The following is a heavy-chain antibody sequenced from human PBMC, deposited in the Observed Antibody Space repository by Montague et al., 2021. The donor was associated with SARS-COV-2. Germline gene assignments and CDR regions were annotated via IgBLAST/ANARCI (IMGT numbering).Heavy chain of an antibody. Sequence: SETLSLTCTVSGGSLNGYFWSWIRQAPGKTLEWLGYVHFSGITNYNPSLKSRVDISVDTSKSQLSLRLASVTAADTAVYYCARDHDDSSGSFDCWGPGTLVTVSS. CDR2: VHFSGIT. CDR3: ARDHDDSSGSFDC. CDR1: GGSLNGYF. V-gene: IGHV4-59*01. D-gene: IGHD3-22*01. J-gene: IGHJ4*02.